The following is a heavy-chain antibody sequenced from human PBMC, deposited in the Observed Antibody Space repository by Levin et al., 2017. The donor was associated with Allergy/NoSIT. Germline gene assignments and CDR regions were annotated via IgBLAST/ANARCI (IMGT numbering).Heavy chain of an antibody. V-gene: IGHV3-7*01. J-gene: IGHJ4*02. CDR2: IKQDGSEK. CDR3: GRGRGWLVDY. D-gene: IGHD6-19*01. Sequence: GGSLRLSCAASGLTLSSYYMSWVRQAPGKGLEWVANIKQDGSEKFYVDSVKGRFTISRDNARNSLYLQMNSLRAEDTAVYYCGRGRGWLVDYWGQGTLVTVSS. CDR1: GLTLSSYY.